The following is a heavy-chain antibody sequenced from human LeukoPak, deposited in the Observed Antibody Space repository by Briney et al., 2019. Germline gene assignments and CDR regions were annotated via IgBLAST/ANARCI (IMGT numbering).Heavy chain of an antibody. CDR3: TTAIGVDSQYCYYGMDV. J-gene: IGHJ6*02. D-gene: IGHD2-8*01. CDR1: GFTFSNAW. CDR2: IKSKTDGGTT. Sequence: GGSLRLSCAASGFTFSNAWMNWVRQAPGKGLEWVGRIKSKTDGGTTDYAAPVKGRFTISRDDSKNTLYLQMNSLKTEDTAVYYCTTAIGVDSQYCYYGMDVWGQGTTVTVSS. V-gene: IGHV3-15*07.